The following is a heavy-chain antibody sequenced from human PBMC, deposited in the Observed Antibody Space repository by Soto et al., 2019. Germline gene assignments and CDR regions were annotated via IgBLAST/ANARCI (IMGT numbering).Heavy chain of an antibody. J-gene: IGHJ6*02. CDR3: TRDSCCGGSCDYYYYYGMDV. V-gene: IGHV3-15*07. D-gene: IGHD2-15*01. Sequence: PGGSLRLSCAASGFTFSNAWMNWVRQAPGKGLEWVGRIKSKTDGGTTDYAAPVKGRFTISRDDSKNTLYLLMNSLKTEDTAVYYCTRDSCCGGSCDYYYYYGMDVWGPGTTVTVSS. CDR2: IKSKTDGGTT. CDR1: GFTFSNAW.